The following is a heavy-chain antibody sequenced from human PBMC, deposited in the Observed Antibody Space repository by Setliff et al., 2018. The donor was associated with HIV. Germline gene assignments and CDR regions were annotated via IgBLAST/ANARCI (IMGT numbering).Heavy chain of an antibody. CDR2: IIPSGTT. CDR3: ATVPPSGTYLDY. J-gene: IGHJ4*02. D-gene: IGHD3-10*01. V-gene: IGHV4-30-2*01. Sequence: SETLSLTCDVSGDSVTSKSYSWTWIRQPPGKGLEWMGYIIPSGTTYYSPSLKSRLTISIDKSMNHFSLTLSSVTIADTAVYYCATVPPSGTYLDYWGPGMLVTVSS. CDR1: GDSVTSKSYS.